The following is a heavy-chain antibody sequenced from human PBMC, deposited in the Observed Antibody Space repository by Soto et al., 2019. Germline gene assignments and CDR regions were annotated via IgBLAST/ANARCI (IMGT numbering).Heavy chain of an antibody. CDR2: TYYRSKWYY. Sequence: HSQTLSLTCAITGDSVSSNSAGWSWVRQSPSRGLEWLGRTYYRSKWYYEYAVSVRGRITINPDTSKNQYSLQLNSVTPEDTAVYFCARGEQYSGGIFDYWGQGTLVTVS. D-gene: IGHD1-26*01. V-gene: IGHV6-1*01. CDR3: ARGEQYSGGIFDY. CDR1: GDSVSSNSAG. J-gene: IGHJ4*01.